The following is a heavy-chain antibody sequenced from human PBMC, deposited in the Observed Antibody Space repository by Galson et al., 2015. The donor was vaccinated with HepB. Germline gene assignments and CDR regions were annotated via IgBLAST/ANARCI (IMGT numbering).Heavy chain of an antibody. Sequence: LRLSCAASGFPFSSYAMHWVRQAPGKGLEWVAVISYDGSNKYYADSVKGRFTISRDNSKNTLYLQMNSLRAEDTAVYYCARDLREYSSSLHYYYGMDVWGQGTTVTVSS. CDR3: ARDLREYSSSLHYYYGMDV. V-gene: IGHV3-30*04. D-gene: IGHD6-6*01. J-gene: IGHJ6*02. CDR1: GFPFSSYA. CDR2: ISYDGSNK.